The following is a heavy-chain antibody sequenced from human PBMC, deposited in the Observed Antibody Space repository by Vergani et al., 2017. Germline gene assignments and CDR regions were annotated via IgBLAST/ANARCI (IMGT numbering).Heavy chain of an antibody. CDR1: GFTFNHYA. D-gene: IGHD5-12*01. Sequence: EVQLLESGGDLVQPGGSPRPSCAASGFTFNHYAMNWVRQAPGKGLEWVSGISGSGGSTYYAGSVKGRFTISRDSSKNTLYLQMNSLSAGDTAVYYCAKANPRNSGYDYLYYYHAMDVWGQGTTVTVSS. V-gene: IGHV3-23*01. CDR2: ISGSGGST. CDR3: AKANPRNSGYDYLYYYHAMDV. J-gene: IGHJ6*02.